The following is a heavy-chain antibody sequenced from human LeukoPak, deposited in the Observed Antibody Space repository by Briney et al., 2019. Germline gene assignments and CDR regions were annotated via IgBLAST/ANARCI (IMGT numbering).Heavy chain of an antibody. CDR3: ARDSKRGWELLAGTDY. CDR2: MSDTSSTI. D-gene: IGHD1-26*01. CDR1: GFTFSNYD. V-gene: IGHV3-48*04. J-gene: IGHJ4*02. Sequence: GGSLRLSCAASGFTFSNYDMNWVRQAPGKGLEWVSYMSDTSSTIYYADSLKGRFTISRDNDKNTLYLQMNSLRAEDTAVYYCARDSKRGWELLAGTDYWGQGTLVTVSS.